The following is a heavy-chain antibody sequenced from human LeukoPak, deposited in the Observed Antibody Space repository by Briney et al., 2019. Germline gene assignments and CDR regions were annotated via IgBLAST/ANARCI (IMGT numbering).Heavy chain of an antibody. D-gene: IGHD2/OR15-2a*01. CDR3: ARGGYYAWFDP. CDR1: GGSLSSGGYS. V-gene: IGHV4-30-2*01. CDR2: IYHSGST. J-gene: IGHJ5*02. Sequence: PSETLSLTCAVSGGSLSSGGYSWSWIRQPQGKGLEWTGYIYHSGSTYYNPSLKSRVTISVDRSKNQFSLKLSSVTAADTAVYYRARGGYYAWFDPWGQGTLVTVSS.